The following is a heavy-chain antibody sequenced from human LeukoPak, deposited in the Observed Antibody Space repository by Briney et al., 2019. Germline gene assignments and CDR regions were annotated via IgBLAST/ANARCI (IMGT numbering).Heavy chain of an antibody. J-gene: IGHJ4*02. CDR1: GGSISSSSYY. CDR3: ARVREYQLLHFDY. D-gene: IGHD2-2*01. CDR2: IYYSGST. V-gene: IGHV4-61*01. Sequence: SETLSLTCTVSGGSISSSSYYWSWIRQPPGKGLEWIGYIYYSGSTNYNPSLKSRVTISVDTSKNQFSLKLSSVTAADTAVYYCARVREYQLLHFDYWGQGTLVTVSS.